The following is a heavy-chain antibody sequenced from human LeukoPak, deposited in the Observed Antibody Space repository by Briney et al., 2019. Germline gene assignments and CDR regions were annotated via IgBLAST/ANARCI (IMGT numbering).Heavy chain of an antibody. D-gene: IGHD3-22*01. CDR1: GLTFSSHW. J-gene: IGHJ4*02. CDR2: INHSGST. Sequence: GSLRLSCAASGLTFSSHWMHWVRQAPGKGLEWIGEINHSGSTNYNPSLKSRVTISVDTSKNQFSLKLSSVTAADTAVYYCAGPSWYYYDSSGYSHWGQGTLVTVSS. V-gene: IGHV4-34*08. CDR3: AGPSWYYYDSSGYSH.